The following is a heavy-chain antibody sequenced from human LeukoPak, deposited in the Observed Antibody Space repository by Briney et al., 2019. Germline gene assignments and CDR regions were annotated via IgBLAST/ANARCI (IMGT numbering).Heavy chain of an antibody. D-gene: IGHD2-15*01. J-gene: IGHJ1*01. V-gene: IGHV1-2*02. CDR2: INPDSGGT. CDR3: AREEVVAATAEYFQH. Sequence: ASVKVSCKASGYTFTGYYIFWVRQAPGQGLEWMGWINPDSGGTNYAQKFQGRVTMTRDTSISTAYMELSRLTSDDTAVYYCAREEVVAATAEYFQHWGQGTLVTVSS. CDR1: GYTFTGYY.